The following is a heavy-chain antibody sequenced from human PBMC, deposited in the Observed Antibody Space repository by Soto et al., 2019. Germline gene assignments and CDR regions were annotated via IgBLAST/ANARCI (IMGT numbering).Heavy chain of an antibody. J-gene: IGHJ4*02. D-gene: IGHD6-19*01. Sequence: LSQTLSLTCPISGDSVSSNTAAWNWIRSSPSRGLEWLGRTYYRSNWRHDYAVSVKSRITVNPDTSKNHFSLQLNSVTPDDTAVYYCARGVAGTGFDLWGQGPVVPLST. CDR1: GDSVSSNTAA. CDR3: ARGVAGTGFDL. CDR2: TYYRSNWRH. V-gene: IGHV6-1*01.